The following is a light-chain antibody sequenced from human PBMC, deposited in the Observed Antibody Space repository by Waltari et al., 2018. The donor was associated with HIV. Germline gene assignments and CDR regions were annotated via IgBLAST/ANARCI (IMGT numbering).Light chain of an antibody. J-gene: IGLJ2*01. V-gene: IGLV1-44*01. CDR1: SSNIGSNT. CDR3: AACDDSLKGPI. Sequence: QSVLTQPPSASGTTGQRVTISCSGRSSNIGSNTVNWYQQLPGTAPKLLIYSYNLRPSGVPERFSGSKSGTSASLAIIGLKSEDEADYYCAACDDSLKGPIFGGGTKVTVL. CDR2: SYN.